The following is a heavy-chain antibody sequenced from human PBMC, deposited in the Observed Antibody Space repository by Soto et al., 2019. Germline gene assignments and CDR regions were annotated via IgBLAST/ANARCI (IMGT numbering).Heavy chain of an antibody. V-gene: IGHV3-30-3*01. CDR2: ISYDGSNK. Sequence: QVQLVESGGGVVQPGRSLRLSCAASGFTFSSYAMHWVRQAPGKGLEWVAVISYDGSNKYYADSVKGRFTISRDNSKNTLYLQMNSLRAEDTAVYYCARATLVGWRTYGGGLGYWGQGTLVTVSS. J-gene: IGHJ4*02. CDR3: ARATLVGWRTYGGGLGY. D-gene: IGHD4-17*01. CDR1: GFTFSSYA.